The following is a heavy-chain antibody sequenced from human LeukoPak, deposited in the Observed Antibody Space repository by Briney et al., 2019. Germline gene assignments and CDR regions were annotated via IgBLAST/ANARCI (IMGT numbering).Heavy chain of an antibody. CDR2: IRGDGSMT. V-gene: IGHV3-74*01. CDR1: EFTFTAYW. J-gene: IGHJ4*02. Sequence: GGSLRLSCAASEFTFTAYWMHWVRQAPGKGLVWVSRIRGDGSMTNYADSVKGRFTISRDNAKNTLYLQMNSLRLKNTAVYYCARENLAAAADYWGQGTVVTVSS. CDR3: ARENLAAAADY. D-gene: IGHD6-25*01.